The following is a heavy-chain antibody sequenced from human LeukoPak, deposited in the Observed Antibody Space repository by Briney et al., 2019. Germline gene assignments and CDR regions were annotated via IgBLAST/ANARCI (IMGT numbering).Heavy chain of an antibody. CDR2: ISAYNGNT. Sequence: ASVKVSCKASGYTFTGYYMHWVRQAPGQGLEWMGWISAYNGNTNYAQKLQGRVTMTTDTSTSTAYMELRSLRSDDTAVYYCARAHNVVTDFDYWGQGTLVTVSS. J-gene: IGHJ4*02. V-gene: IGHV1-18*04. D-gene: IGHD2-21*01. CDR1: GYTFTGYY. CDR3: ARAHNVVTDFDY.